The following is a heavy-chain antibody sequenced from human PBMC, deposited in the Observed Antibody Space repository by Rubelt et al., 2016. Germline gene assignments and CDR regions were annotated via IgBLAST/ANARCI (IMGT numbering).Heavy chain of an antibody. J-gene: IGHJ4*02. V-gene: IGHV1-18*01. CDR3: ARVSNWGIDH. D-gene: IGHD7-27*01. CDR1: GDTFTNYH. Sequence: QAHLVQSGAEVKKPGASVKVSCKASGDTFTNYHYTSVRQAPGQGLEWMGWINGYNGNTDYEQKFQGRVTMTRDTSTTTAYMDLRSLSTDDTAIYYCARVSNWGIDHWGQGTLVTVSS. CDR2: INGYNGNT.